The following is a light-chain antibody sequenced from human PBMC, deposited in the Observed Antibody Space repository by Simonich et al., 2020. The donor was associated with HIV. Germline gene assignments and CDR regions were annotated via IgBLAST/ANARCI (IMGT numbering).Light chain of an antibody. Sequence: DIVMTQSPDSLAVSLGERATINCKSSQSVLYSSNNKNYLAWYQQQPGQPPKLLIYWASAREFGVPDRFSGSGSGTDFTLTISSLQTEDVALYYCQQYYSTPWTFGQGTKVEIK. V-gene: IGKV4-1*01. CDR3: QQYYSTPWT. CDR2: WAS. CDR1: QSVLYSSNNKNY. J-gene: IGKJ1*01.